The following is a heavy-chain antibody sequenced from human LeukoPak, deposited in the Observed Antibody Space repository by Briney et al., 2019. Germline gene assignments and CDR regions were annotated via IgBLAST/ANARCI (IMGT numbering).Heavy chain of an antibody. CDR3: AKDGTPTYYYDSSGYAWYY. Sequence: GGSLRLSCAASGFTFTSYSMNWVRQAPGKGLEWVSTISGGGGSTYYADSVKGRFTISRDNSKNTLYLQVNSLRAEDTAVYYCAKDGTPTYYYDSSGYAWYYWGQGTLVTVSS. V-gene: IGHV3-23*01. CDR2: ISGGGGST. J-gene: IGHJ4*02. CDR1: GFTFTSYS. D-gene: IGHD3-22*01.